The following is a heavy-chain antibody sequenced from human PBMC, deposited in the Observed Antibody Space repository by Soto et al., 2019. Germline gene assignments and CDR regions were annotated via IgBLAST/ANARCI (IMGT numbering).Heavy chain of an antibody. J-gene: IGHJ6*02. Sequence: SETLSLTCTVSGGSINYSYWTWIRQPPGKGLEWIGYISYTGSANYNASLKSRLTISVDTSKNQFSLKLSSVTAADTALYYCARVNYGDYYYGMGVWGQGTTVTVSS. CDR1: GGSINYSY. D-gene: IGHD4-17*01. CDR2: ISYTGSA. CDR3: ARVNYGDYYYGMGV. V-gene: IGHV4-59*01.